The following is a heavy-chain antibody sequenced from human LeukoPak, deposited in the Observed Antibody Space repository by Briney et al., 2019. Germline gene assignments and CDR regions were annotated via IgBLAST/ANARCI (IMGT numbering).Heavy chain of an antibody. CDR1: GGTFSSYA. CDR3: ARRVSSGWFHNWFDP. D-gene: IGHD6-19*01. J-gene: IGHJ5*02. CDR2: IIPILGIA. Sequence: SVKVSCKASGGTFSSYAISWVRQAPGQGLEWMGRIIPILGIANYAQKFQGRVTITADKSTSTAYMELSSLRSDDTAVYYCARRVSSGWFHNWFDPGGQGTLVTVSS. V-gene: IGHV1-69*04.